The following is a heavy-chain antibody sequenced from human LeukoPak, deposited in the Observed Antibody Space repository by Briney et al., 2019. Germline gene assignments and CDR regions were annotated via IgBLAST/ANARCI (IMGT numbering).Heavy chain of an antibody. CDR2: INTDGSSA. CDR3: AMVRGVIPKTNDAFDI. Sequence: AGGSLRLSCAASGFTFSSYSMNWVRQAPGKGLVWVSRINTDGSSANYADSVKGRFTISRDNAKNTLYLQMNSLRAEDTAVYYCAMVRGVIPKTNDAFDIWGQGTMVTVSS. V-gene: IGHV3-74*01. D-gene: IGHD3-10*01. J-gene: IGHJ3*02. CDR1: GFTFSSYS.